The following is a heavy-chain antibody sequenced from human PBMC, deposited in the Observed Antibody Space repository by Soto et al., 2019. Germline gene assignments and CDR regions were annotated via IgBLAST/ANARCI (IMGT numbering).Heavy chain of an antibody. D-gene: IGHD3-10*01. CDR1: VFTCSDYY. CDR2: ISGSGRSI. CDR3: TRPFVSGSYYLFNWFDP. J-gene: IGHJ5*02. V-gene: IGHV3-11*01. Sequence: SLRPSCSASVFTCSDYYMSWIRQAPGKGLEWVSYISGSGRSIFYADSVKGRFTISRDNAKNSLFLQMNNLRADDSAVYYCTRPFVSGSYYLFNWFDPWGQGILVTVSS.